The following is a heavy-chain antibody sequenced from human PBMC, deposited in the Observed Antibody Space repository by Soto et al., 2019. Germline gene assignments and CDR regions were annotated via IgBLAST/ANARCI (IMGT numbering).Heavy chain of an antibody. J-gene: IGHJ6*03. V-gene: IGHV3-74*01. CDR1: GFTFSNDW. CDR2: INSDGSVS. Sequence: EVQLVESGGGLVQPGGSLRLSCAASGFTFSNDWMYWVRQAPGKGRVWVSRINSDGSVSSYADSVKGRLTISRDNVKNTMYLQMDSLRAEDTSVYYCVRGDCVGGTYYSLAGSIYYYMDVWGKGTTVTVFS. CDR3: VRGDCVGGTYYSLAGSIYYYMDV. D-gene: IGHD2-15*01.